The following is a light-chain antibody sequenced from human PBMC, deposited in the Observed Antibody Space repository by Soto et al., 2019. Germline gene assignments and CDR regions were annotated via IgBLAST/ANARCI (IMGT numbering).Light chain of an antibody. CDR1: QSVSSY. CDR2: DAS. Sequence: EIVLTQSPATLCLSPGERATLTCRASQSVSSYLAWYQQKPGQAPRLLIYDASNRATGIPARFSGSGSGTDFTLTISSLEPEDFAVYYCQQYNNWPLTFGQGTRLEIK. J-gene: IGKJ5*01. CDR3: QQYNNWPLT. V-gene: IGKV3-11*01.